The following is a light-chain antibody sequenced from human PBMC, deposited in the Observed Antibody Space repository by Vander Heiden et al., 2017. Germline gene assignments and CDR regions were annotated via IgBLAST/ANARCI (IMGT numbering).Light chain of an antibody. CDR1: QSIGFW. CDR3: QKYNSYQWT. J-gene: IGKJ1*01. Sequence: DLQMMQSPSTLSASVGVRVTIACRASQSIGFWLAWYQQKPGKAPNLLIYRASSLQSGVPSRFSGKGSGTEFTLTISSVQPDDFATYYCQKYNSYQWTFGQGTKLEIK. CDR2: RAS. V-gene: IGKV1-5*03.